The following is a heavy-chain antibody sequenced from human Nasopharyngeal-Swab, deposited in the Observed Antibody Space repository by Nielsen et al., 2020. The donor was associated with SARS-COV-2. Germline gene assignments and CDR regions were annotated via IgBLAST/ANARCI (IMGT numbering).Heavy chain of an antibody. V-gene: IGHV1-24*01. CDR1: GYTLTELS. Sequence: ASVKVSCKVSGYTLTELSMHWVRQAPGKGLEWMGGFDPEDGETIYAQKFQGRVTMTEDTSKDTAYMELSSLRSEDTAVYYCATAPMTTVTKGWFDPWGQGTLVTVSS. D-gene: IGHD4-17*01. J-gene: IGHJ5*02. CDR2: FDPEDGET. CDR3: ATAPMTTVTKGWFDP.